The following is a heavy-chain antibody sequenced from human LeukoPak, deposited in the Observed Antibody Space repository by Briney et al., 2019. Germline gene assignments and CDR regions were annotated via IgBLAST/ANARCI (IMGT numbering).Heavy chain of an antibody. CDR3: ARLRARGFAY. CDR2: VKHGGST. Sequence: SETLSLTCVVYGGSFTAYTWSWIRQSPGKGLEWIGEVKHGGSTNYNPSLKSRVTISTDTSKNQFSLKLTSVTAADAAVYYCARLRARGFAYWGQGTLVTVSP. CDR1: GGSFTAYT. V-gene: IGHV4-34*01. D-gene: IGHD3-16*01. J-gene: IGHJ4*02.